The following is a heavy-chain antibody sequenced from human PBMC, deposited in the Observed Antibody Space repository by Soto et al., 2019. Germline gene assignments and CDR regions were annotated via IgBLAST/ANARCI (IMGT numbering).Heavy chain of an antibody. CDR3: ARDRDYYDSSGYLDAFDI. V-gene: IGHV3-21*01. Sequence: EVQLVESGGGLVKPGGSLRLSCAASGFTFSSYSMNWVRQAPGKGLEWVSSISSSSSYIYYADSVKGRFTISRDNAKNSLYLQMNSLRAEDTAVYYCARDRDYYDSSGYLDAFDIWGLGTMVTVSS. CDR1: GFTFSSYS. CDR2: ISSSSSYI. J-gene: IGHJ3*02. D-gene: IGHD3-22*01.